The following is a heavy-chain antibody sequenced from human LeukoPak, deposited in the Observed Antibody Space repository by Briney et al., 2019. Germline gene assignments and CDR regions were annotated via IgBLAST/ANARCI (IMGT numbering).Heavy chain of an antibody. Sequence: GASVKVSCTASGYTFTSYGISWVRQAPGQGLEWMGGIIPIFGTANYAQKFQGRVTITADESTSTAYMELSSLRSEDTAVYYCARGDRTVVVPAAIQNYWGQGTLVTVSS. V-gene: IGHV1-69*13. CDR2: IIPIFGTA. D-gene: IGHD2-2*01. CDR1: GYTFTSYG. J-gene: IGHJ4*02. CDR3: ARGDRTVVVPAAIQNY.